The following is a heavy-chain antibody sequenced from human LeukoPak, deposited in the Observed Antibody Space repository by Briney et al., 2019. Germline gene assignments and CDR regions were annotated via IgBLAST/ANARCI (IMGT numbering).Heavy chain of an antibody. CDR1: VWTLIKLP. J-gene: IGHJ4*02. CDR3: AIADTLRSFDY. Sequence: GASVKVSCKASVWTLIKLPISCLRQAPGQGLEWMRRIIPIFGTANYAQKFQGRVTITADKSTSTAYMELSSLRSEDTAGYYCAIADTLRSFDYWGQGTLVTVSS. V-gene: IGHV1-69*06. CDR2: IIPIFGTA. D-gene: IGHD4-17*01.